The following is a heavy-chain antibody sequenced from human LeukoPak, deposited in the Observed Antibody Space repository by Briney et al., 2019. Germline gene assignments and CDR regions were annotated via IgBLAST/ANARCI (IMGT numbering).Heavy chain of an antibody. CDR3: ARDSYDPVVYY. Sequence: GGSLRLSCAASGFTFSSYSMNWVRQAPGKGLEWVSSISSSSSYIYYADSVKGGFTISRDNAKNSLYLQMNSLRAEDTSVYYCARDSYDPVVYYWGQGTLVTVSS. CDR1: GFTFSSYS. V-gene: IGHV3-21*01. J-gene: IGHJ4*02. D-gene: IGHD3-22*01. CDR2: ISSSSSYI.